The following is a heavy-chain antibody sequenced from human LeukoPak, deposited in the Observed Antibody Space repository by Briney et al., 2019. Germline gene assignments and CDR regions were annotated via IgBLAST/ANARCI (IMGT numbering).Heavy chain of an antibody. V-gene: IGHV3-7*01. D-gene: IGHD3-22*01. CDR2: MKQDGSEK. CDR3: ARAIPTYYYDSSGYYYGY. J-gene: IGHJ4*02. CDR1: GFTFSSYW. Sequence: GGSLRLSCAASGFTFSSYWMSWVRQAPGKGLEWVANMKQDGSEKYYVDSVKGRFTISRDNAKNSLYLQMNSLRAEDTAVYYCARAIPTYYYDSSGYYYGYWGQGTLVTVSS.